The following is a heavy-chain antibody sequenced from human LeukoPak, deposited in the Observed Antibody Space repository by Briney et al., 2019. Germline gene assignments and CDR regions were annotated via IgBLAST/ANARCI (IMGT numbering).Heavy chain of an antibody. D-gene: IGHD2-2*01. Sequence: ASVKVSCKASGYTFHSYGISWVRQAPGQRLEWMGWISAYNGNTNYAQKLQGRVTMTTDTSTSTAYMELRRLRSDDTAVYYGARDRAAAANWFDPWGEGTLVTVSS. CDR3: ARDRAAAANWFDP. V-gene: IGHV1-18*01. CDR2: ISAYNGNT. CDR1: GYTFHSYG. J-gene: IGHJ5*02.